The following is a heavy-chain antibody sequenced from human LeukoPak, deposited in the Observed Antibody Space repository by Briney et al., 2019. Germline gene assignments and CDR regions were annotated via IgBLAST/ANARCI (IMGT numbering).Heavy chain of an antibody. CDR3: AREIEWEPGDI. J-gene: IGHJ3*02. CDR1: GFTFSSYR. V-gene: IGHV3-74*01. D-gene: IGHD1-26*01. CDR2: INSDGSST. Sequence: PGGSLRLSCAASGFTFSSYRMHWVRQAPGKGLVWVSRINSDGSSTSYADSVKGRFTISRDNAKNTLYLQMNSLRAEDTAVYYCAREIEWEPGDIWGQGTMVTVSS.